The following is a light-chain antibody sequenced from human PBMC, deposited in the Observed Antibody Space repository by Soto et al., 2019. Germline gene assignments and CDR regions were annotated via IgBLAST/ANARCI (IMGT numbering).Light chain of an antibody. CDR3: QQYSGYSLFT. V-gene: IGKV1-5*01. CDR1: QSISGW. Sequence: DIQMTQSPSTLSASVGDRVTITCRAGQSISGWLAWYQQRPGKPPKLLIYDASTLESGVPSRFSGSGSGTEFTLTIGGLQPDDFATYYCQQYSGYSLFTFGPGTIVDIK. J-gene: IGKJ3*01. CDR2: DAS.